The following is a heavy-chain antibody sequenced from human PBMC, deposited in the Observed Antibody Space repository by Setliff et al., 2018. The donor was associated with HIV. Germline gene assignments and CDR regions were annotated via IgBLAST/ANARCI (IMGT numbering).Heavy chain of an antibody. J-gene: IGHJ2*01. CDR3: ASAPPDIVASNDYWYFDV. CDR2: IRPYTGDT. CDR1: RYSFTTYW. Sequence: GESLKISCKGSRYSFTTYWIAWVRQMPGKGLEWMGWIRPYTGDTNFGQKFQGRLTMTADESTSTAYMELSGLRFEDTALYYCASAPPDIVASNDYWYFDVWGRGTLVTVSS. V-gene: IGHV1-18*04. D-gene: IGHD5-12*01.